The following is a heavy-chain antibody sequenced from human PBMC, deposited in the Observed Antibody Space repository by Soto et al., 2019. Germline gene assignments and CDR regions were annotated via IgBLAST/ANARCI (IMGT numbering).Heavy chain of an antibody. CDR1: GGSVNSGNYY. J-gene: IGHJ3*02. V-gene: IGHV4-34*01. CDR3: ARVERGTATTVVDAFDI. D-gene: IGHD1-1*01. CDR2: MSHSGGT. Sequence: QVQLQQWGAGLLKPSETLSLTCAVYGGSVNSGNYYWSWIRQPPGKGLEWSGEMSHSGGTHFNPSLKSQGTISVATSKNQFSLKMSSVTAADTALYYCARVERGTATTVVDAFDIWGPGTLVTVSS.